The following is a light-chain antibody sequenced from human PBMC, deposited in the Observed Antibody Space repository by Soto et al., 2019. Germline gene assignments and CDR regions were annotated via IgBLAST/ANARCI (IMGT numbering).Light chain of an antibody. J-gene: IGLJ1*01. CDR3: CSYSVAFYV. V-gene: IGLV2-11*01. CDR1: STDVGASNN. CDR2: DVS. Sequence: QSALTQPRSVSGSHGQSVTISCNGTSTDVGASNNVSWYQQLPGRAPKLMIYDVSERPSGVPDRFSGSKSGNTASLTISGLQADDEADYYCCSYSVAFYVFGNGPKVTV.